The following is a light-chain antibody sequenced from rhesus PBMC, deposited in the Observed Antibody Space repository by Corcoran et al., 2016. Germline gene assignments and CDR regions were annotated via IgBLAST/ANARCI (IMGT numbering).Light chain of an antibody. CDR3: QQYNSAPYS. CDR2: VAS. J-gene: IGKJ2*01. CDR1: QNIYSN. V-gene: IGKV1S8*01. Sequence: DIQMTQSPSALSASVGDRVTISCRASQNIYSNLAWYQQKPGKAPKLLIYVASSLQTGIPSRFSGRGAGTDFTLTISSLQPEDSAAYYCQQYNSAPYSFGQGTEVEIK.